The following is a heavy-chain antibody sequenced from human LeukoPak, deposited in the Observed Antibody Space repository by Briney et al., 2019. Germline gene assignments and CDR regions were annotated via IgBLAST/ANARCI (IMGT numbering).Heavy chain of an antibody. CDR3: ATTLGSGWKFDY. V-gene: IGHV3-30*03. D-gene: IGHD6-19*01. CDR2: ISYDGSNK. Sequence: AGGSLRLSCAASGFIFSNYGIHWVRQAPGKGLEWVAVISYDGSNKYADSVKGRFTISRDNSKNTLFLQMNSLRPDDTAVYYCATTLGSGWKFDYWGQGTLVTVSS. CDR1: GFIFSNYG. J-gene: IGHJ4*02.